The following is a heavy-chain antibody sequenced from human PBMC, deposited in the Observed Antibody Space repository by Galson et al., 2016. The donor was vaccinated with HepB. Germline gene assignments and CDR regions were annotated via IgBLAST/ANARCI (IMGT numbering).Heavy chain of an antibody. D-gene: IGHD3-3*01. CDR2: FYTSDSI. V-gene: IGHV4-61*02. CDR3: ASHTYSDFCSGYPYSHYYMDV. Sequence: TLSLTCTVSGGSIKSGSYYWSWIRQPAGKGLEWIGRFYTSDSINYNPSLESRVTMSVDTSKNQFSLRLSSVTAADTAVYYCASHTYSDFCSGYPYSHYYMDVWGKGIAGTVSS. CDR1: GGSIKSGSYY. J-gene: IGHJ6*03.